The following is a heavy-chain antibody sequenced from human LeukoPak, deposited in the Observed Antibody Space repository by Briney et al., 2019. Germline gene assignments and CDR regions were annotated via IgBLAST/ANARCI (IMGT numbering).Heavy chain of an antibody. J-gene: IGHJ3*02. CDR3: ARAPLYYYDSSGSGAFDI. CDR1: GYTFTGYY. CDR2: INPSGGST. D-gene: IGHD3-22*01. Sequence: ASVKHSCKASGYTFTGYYMRWVREAPGQGLEWMGIINPSGGSTSYAQKFQGRVTMTRDMSTSTVYMELSSLRSEDTAVYYCARAPLYYYDSSGSGAFDIWGQGTMVTVSS. V-gene: IGHV1-46*01.